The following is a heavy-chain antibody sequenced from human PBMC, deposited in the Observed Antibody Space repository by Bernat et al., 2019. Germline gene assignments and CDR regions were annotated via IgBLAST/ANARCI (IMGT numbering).Heavy chain of an antibody. D-gene: IGHD2-2*01. Sequence: QVQLQQSGPGLVKPSQTLSLTCAISGDSVSSNSAAWNWIRQSPSRGLEWLGRTYYRSKWYNDYAVSVKSRITINRDTSKSQFSLQLNSVTPEDTAVYYCARYGCTSTSCYDWFDPWGQGTLVTVSS. CDR2: TYYRSKWYN. CDR3: ARYGCTSTSCYDWFDP. J-gene: IGHJ5*02. CDR1: GDSVSSNSAA. V-gene: IGHV6-1*01.